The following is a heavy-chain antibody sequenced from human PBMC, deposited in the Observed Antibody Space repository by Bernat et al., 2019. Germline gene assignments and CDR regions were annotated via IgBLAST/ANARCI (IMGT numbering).Heavy chain of an antibody. D-gene: IGHD4-11*01. J-gene: IGHJ6*02. CDR3: ARFATVTSFGAYYYGMDV. Sequence: EVQLVESGGGLVQPGGSLRLSCAASGFTFSSYEMNWVRQAPGKGLEWVSYISSSGSTIYYADSVKGRFTLSRDNAKNSLYLQMNSLRAEDTAVYYCARFATVTSFGAYYYGMDVWGQGTTVTVSS. V-gene: IGHV3-48*03. CDR2: ISSSGSTI. CDR1: GFTFSSYE.